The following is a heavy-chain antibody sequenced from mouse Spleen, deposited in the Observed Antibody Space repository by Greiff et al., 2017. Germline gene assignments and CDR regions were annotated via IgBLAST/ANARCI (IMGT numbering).Heavy chain of an antibody. CDR3: ARYEYGNYEGAMDY. Sequence: EVKLLESGPSLVKPSQTLSLTCSVTGDSITSGYWNWIRKFPGNKLEYMGYISYSGSTYYNPSLKSRISITRDTSKNQYYLQLNSVTTEDTATYYCARYEYGNYEGAMDYWGQGTSVTVSS. D-gene: IGHD2-10*02. J-gene: IGHJ4*01. V-gene: IGHV3-8*02. CDR2: ISYSGST. CDR1: GDSITSGY.